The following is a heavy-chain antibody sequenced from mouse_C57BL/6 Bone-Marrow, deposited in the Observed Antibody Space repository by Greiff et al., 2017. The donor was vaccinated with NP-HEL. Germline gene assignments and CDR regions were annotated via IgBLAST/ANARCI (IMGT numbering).Heavy chain of an antibody. J-gene: IGHJ3*01. Sequence: QVQLQQSGAELVRPGTSVKVSCKASGYAFTNYLIEWVKQRPGQGLEWIGVINPGSGGTNYNEKFKGKATLTADKSSSTAYMQLSSLTSEDSAVYFWARQGYGYGGFAYWGQGTLVTVSA. CDR2: INPGSGGT. D-gene: IGHD2-2*01. CDR1: GYAFTNYL. V-gene: IGHV1-54*01. CDR3: ARQGYGYGGFAY.